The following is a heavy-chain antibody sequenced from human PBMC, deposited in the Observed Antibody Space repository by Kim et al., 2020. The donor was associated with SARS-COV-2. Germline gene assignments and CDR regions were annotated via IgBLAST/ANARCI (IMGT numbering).Heavy chain of an antibody. CDR1: GGSVSSGSYY. V-gene: IGHV4-61*01. Sequence: SETLSLTCTVSGGSVSSGSYYWSWIRQPPGKGLEWIGYIYYSGSTNYNPSLKSRVTISVDTSKNQFSLKLSSVTAADTAVYYCARDASGCSGGSCYPPEDWFDPWGQGTLVTVSS. D-gene: IGHD2-15*01. J-gene: IGHJ5*02. CDR3: ARDASGCSGGSCYPPEDWFDP. CDR2: IYYSGST.